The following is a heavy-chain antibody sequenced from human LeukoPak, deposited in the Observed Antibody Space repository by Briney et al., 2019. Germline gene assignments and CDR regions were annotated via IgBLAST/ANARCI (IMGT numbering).Heavy chain of an antibody. V-gene: IGHV3-9*01. CDR3: AKDIEDGFVAVDT. J-gene: IGHJ5*02. Sequence: GRSLRLSCAASGFTFDDYAMHWVRQAPGKGLEWVSGISWNSGSIGYADSVKGRFTISRDNAKNSLYLQMNSLRAEDTALYYCAKDIEDGFVAVDTWGQGTLVTVSS. CDR1: GFTFDDYA. D-gene: IGHD6-19*01. CDR2: ISWNSGSI.